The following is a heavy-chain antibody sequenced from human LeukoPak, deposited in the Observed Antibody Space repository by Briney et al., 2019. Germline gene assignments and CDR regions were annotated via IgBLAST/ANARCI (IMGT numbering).Heavy chain of an antibody. CDR2: IYTSGST. CDR3: ARGGLVRGSLDSLIGFDV. J-gene: IGHJ3*01. Sequence: PSETLSLTCTVSGGSISSYYWSWIRQPAWKGLEWIGRIYTSGSTNYNPSLKSRVTMSVDTSKNQLSLELNSVTPEDTALYYCARGGLVRGSLDSLIGFDVWGQGIMVTVSS. CDR1: GGSISSYY. D-gene: IGHD3-10*01. V-gene: IGHV4-4*07.